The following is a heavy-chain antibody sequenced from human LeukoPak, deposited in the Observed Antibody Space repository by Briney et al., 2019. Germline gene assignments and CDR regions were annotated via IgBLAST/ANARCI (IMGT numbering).Heavy chain of an antibody. J-gene: IGHJ4*02. D-gene: IGHD5-12*01. V-gene: IGHV3-33*01. CDR1: GFTFSNYG. CDR2: IWNGGSNK. CDR3: ARDSPGYGAYDLG. Sequence: QPGRSLRLSCAASGFTFSNYGMHWVRQAPGKGLEWVAVIWNGGSNKYYAESVKGRFTISRDNAKNSLYLQMNSLRAEDTAIYYCARDSPGYGAYDLGWGQGTLVTVSS.